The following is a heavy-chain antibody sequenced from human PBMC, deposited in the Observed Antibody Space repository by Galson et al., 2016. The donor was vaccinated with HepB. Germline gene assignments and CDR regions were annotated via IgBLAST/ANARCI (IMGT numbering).Heavy chain of an antibody. CDR1: GFTFSNYG. D-gene: IGHD2-2*01. J-gene: IGHJ4*02. CDR2: TSNDGSNK. Sequence: SLRLSCAASGFTFSNYGMHWVRQAPGKGLEWVAVTSNDGSNKYYADSVKGRFTISRDNSKNTLYLQMDSLRAEDTAVYYCAKERRSGYCSSTDCYGLDYWGQGTLVTVSS. V-gene: IGHV3-30*18. CDR3: AKERRSGYCSSTDCYGLDY.